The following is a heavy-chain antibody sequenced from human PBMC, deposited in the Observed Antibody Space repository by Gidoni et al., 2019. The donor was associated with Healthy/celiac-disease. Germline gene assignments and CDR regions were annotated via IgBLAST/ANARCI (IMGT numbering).Heavy chain of an antibody. CDR3: ARAPLGPGKKRYNWFDP. Sequence: QVPLVQSGAEVKKTGASVKVSCKASGSTFTSYDINWVRQATGQGLEWMGWMNPNSGNTGYAQKFQGRVTMTRNTSISTAYMELSSLRSEDTAVYYCARAPLGPGKKRYNWFDPWGQGTLVTVSS. CDR2: MNPNSGNT. CDR1: GSTFTSYD. J-gene: IGHJ5*02. V-gene: IGHV1-8*01. D-gene: IGHD6-25*01.